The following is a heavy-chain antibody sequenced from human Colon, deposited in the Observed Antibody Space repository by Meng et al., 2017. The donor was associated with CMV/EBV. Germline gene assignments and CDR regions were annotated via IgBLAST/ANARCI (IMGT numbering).Heavy chain of an antibody. CDR2: VYISGNT. J-gene: IGHJ4*02. V-gene: IGHV4-4*07. CDR3: ARDSNLSGLAY. CDR1: GASITSYY. D-gene: IGHD3-10*01. Sequence: QRQLRESGPGLVKPSETLSLTCTVSGASITSYYWSWIRQPAGKGLEWIGCVYISGNTNYNPSLKSRVTMSIDTSKNQLSLNIRSVTAADTAVYYCARDSNLSGLAYWGQGTLVTVSS.